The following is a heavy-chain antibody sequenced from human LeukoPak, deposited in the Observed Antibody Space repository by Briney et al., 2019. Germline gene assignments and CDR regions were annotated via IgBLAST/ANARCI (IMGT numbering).Heavy chain of an antibody. J-gene: IGHJ6*03. CDR1: GYTFTSYD. V-gene: IGHV1-8*01. CDR2: MNPNSGNT. CDR3: ARVPPRRHRNYYYMDV. Sequence: GASVKVSCKASGYTFTSYDINWVRQATGQGLEWMGWMNPNSGNTGYAQKFQGRVTMTRNTSISTAYMELSSLRSEDTAVYYCARVPPRRHRNYYYMDVWGKRTTVTVSS.